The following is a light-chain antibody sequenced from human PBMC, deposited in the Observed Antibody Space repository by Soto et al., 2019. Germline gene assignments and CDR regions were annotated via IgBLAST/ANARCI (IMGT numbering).Light chain of an antibody. Sequence: EIAMTQSPATLSVSPGERATLYCRASQSVSGNLAWYQQKPGQAPRLLIYGASTRATGIPGKFSGGGSGTDFTLTISRLQSEDFAVYYCQHDNNWPRTFGQGTNVEIK. CDR1: QSVSGN. V-gene: IGKV3-15*01. J-gene: IGKJ1*01. CDR2: GAS. CDR3: QHDNNWPRT.